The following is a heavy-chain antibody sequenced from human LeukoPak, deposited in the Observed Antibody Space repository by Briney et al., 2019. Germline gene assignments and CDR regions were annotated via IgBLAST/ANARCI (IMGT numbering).Heavy chain of an antibody. V-gene: IGHV4-59*12. D-gene: IGHD3-3*01. CDR1: GGSISSYY. CDR2: IYHSGST. Sequence: PSETLSLTCTVSGGSISSYYWSWIRQPPGKGLEWIGYIYHSGSTYYNPSLKSRVTISVDRSKNQFSLKLSSVTAADTAVYYCARVPESTIFGVVTTIPHFDYWGQGTLVTVSS. J-gene: IGHJ4*02. CDR3: ARVPESTIFGVVTTIPHFDY.